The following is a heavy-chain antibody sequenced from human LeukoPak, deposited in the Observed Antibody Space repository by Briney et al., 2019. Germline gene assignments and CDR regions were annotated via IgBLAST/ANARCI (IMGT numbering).Heavy chain of an antibody. V-gene: IGHV3-53*01. CDR1: GGSISSSSYY. CDR3: AKDREQWLALGDAFDM. Sequence: ETLSLTCTVSGGSISSSSYYWGWIRQPPGKGLEWVSVIYSGGSTYYADSVKGRFTISRDNSKNTLFLEMNSLRAEDTAVYYCAKDREQWLALGDAFDMWGQGTMVTVSS. D-gene: IGHD6-19*01. J-gene: IGHJ3*02. CDR2: IYSGGST.